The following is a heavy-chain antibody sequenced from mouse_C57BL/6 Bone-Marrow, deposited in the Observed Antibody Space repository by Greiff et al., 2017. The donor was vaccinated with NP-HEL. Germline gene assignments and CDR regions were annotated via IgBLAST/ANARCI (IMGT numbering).Heavy chain of an antibody. CDR1: GFTFSDYY. CDR3: AREPGYAY. CDR2: INYDGSST. D-gene: IGHD1-2*01. J-gene: IGHJ3*01. Sequence: DVKLVESEGGLVQPGSSMKLSCTASGFTFSDYYMAWVRQVPEKGLEWVANINYDGSSTYYLDSLKSRFIISRDNAKNILYLQMSSLKSEDTATYYCAREPGYAYWGQGTLVTVSA. V-gene: IGHV5-16*01.